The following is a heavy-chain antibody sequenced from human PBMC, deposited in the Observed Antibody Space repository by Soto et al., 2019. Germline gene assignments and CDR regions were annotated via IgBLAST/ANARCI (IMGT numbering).Heavy chain of an antibody. Sequence: QVQLQESGPGLVKPSQTLSLTCTVSGGSISSGYYFCTWIRQLPGKGLEWIGYISYSGSTQYNPSLKSRVTMSVDTSEHQFSLKLSSVTAADTAVYYCARESDWPRGYFESWGQGALVTVSS. CDR2: ISYSGST. CDR3: ARESDWPRGYFES. V-gene: IGHV4-31*03. J-gene: IGHJ4*02. CDR1: GGSISSGYYF. D-gene: IGHD2-21*01.